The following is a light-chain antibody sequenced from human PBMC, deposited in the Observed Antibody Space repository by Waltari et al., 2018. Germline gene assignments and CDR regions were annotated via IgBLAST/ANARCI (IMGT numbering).Light chain of an antibody. CDR3: SSYTSSISVV. J-gene: IGLJ2*01. CDR2: DVT. CDR1: SSDVGGYNF. Sequence: QSALTQPASVSGSPGQSITISCTGTSSDVGGYNFVSWYQQHPGKAPKLMVYDVTNRPPGVSNRYAGSKSCNTASLTISGLQAEDEADYYCSSYTSSISVVFGGGTKLTVL. V-gene: IGLV2-14*03.